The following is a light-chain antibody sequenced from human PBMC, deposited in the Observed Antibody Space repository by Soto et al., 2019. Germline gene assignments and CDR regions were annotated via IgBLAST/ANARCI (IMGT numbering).Light chain of an antibody. J-gene: IGKJ1*01. Sequence: DIQLTQSPSFLSASVGDRVTITCRASQGISSYLASYQQKPGKAPDLLIYTTTSWQSEVPSRFSGSGSETHFTLTITSLQPEDFATYFCQQTYSAPPWTFGPGTKVDIK. CDR2: TTT. CDR3: QQTYSAPPWT. CDR1: QGISSY. V-gene: IGKV1-39*01.